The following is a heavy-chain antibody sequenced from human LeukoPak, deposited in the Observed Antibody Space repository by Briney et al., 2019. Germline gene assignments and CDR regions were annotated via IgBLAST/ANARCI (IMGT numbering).Heavy chain of an antibody. CDR2: ISGSGGST. J-gene: IGHJ4*02. Sequence: PGGSLRLSCAASGFTFSSYAMSWVRQAPGKGLEWVSAISGSGGSTYYADSVKGRFTISRDNAKNSLYLQMNSLRAEDTALYYCAKATAVAGNLDYLGQGTLVTASS. CDR3: AKATAVAGNLDY. CDR1: GFTFSSYA. D-gene: IGHD6-19*01. V-gene: IGHV3-23*01.